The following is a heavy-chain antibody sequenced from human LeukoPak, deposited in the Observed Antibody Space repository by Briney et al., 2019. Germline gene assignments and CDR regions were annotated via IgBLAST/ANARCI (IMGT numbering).Heavy chain of an antibody. V-gene: IGHV3-74*01. Sequence: GGSLRLSCAASGFTFSSYWMHWVRQAPGKGLVWVSRISSDGSSTSYADSVKGRFTISRDNAKNTLYLQMNSLRAEDTAVYYCARDQSSAFDIWGQGTMVTVSS. J-gene: IGHJ3*02. CDR1: GFTFSSYW. D-gene: IGHD6-13*01. CDR2: ISSDGSST. CDR3: ARDQSSAFDI.